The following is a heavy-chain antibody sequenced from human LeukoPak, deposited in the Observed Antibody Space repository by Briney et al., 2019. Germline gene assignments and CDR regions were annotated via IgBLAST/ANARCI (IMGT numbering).Heavy chain of an antibody. CDR1: GFTFSDYY. V-gene: IGHV3-11*01. CDR2: ISSSGSTI. D-gene: IGHD3-10*01. CDR3: AKRLLYYCGSGSYIDY. J-gene: IGHJ4*02. Sequence: PGGSLRLSCAASGFTFSDYYMSWIRQAPGKGLEWASYISSSGSTIYYADSVKGRFTISRDNAKNSLYLQMNSLRAEDTAVYYCAKRLLYYCGSGSYIDYWGQGTLVTVSS.